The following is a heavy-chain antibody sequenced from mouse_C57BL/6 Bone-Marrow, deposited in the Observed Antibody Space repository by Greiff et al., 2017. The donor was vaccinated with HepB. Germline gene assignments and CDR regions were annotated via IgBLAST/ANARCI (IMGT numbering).Heavy chain of an antibody. CDR2: ISSGGSYT. CDR3: ARHVYYDGYYLY. J-gene: IGHJ2*01. CDR1: GFTFSSYG. V-gene: IGHV5-6*01. D-gene: IGHD2-3*01. Sequence: EVKLVESGGDLVKPGGSLKLSCAASGFTFSSYGMSWVRQTPDKRLEWVATISSGGSYTYYPDSVKGRCTISRDNAKNTRYLQMSSLKSEDTAMYYCARHVYYDGYYLYWGQGTTLTVSS.